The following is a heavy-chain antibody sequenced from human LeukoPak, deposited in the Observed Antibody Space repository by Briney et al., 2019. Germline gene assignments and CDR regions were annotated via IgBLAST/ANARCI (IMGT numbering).Heavy chain of an antibody. V-gene: IGHV1-2*02. Sequence: ASVKVSFKPSGYTFTGYYLHWVRQAPGQGLEWMGWINTNSGGTKYAQKFQGRVTMTRDTSISTAYMELRSLRSDDSALYYCARDKGIAAPADLDVFDIWGQGTMVTVSS. CDR2: INTNSGGT. CDR1: GYTFTGYY. J-gene: IGHJ3*02. D-gene: IGHD6-13*01. CDR3: ARDKGIAAPADLDVFDI.